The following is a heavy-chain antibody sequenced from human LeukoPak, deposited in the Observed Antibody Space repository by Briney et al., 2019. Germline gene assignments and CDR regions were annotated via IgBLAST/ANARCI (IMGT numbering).Heavy chain of an antibody. CDR2: ITAYNDNT. J-gene: IGHJ4*02. CDR1: VYTFTSYG. Sequence: GASVTVSCKASVYTFTSYGISWVRQAPGQGLEWMGWITAYNDNTNYAQKLQGRVTMTTDTSTSTAYMELRSLRSDDTAVYYCARALLWFGEPSHIDYWGQGTLVTASS. V-gene: IGHV1-18*01. D-gene: IGHD3-10*01. CDR3: ARALLWFGEPSHIDY.